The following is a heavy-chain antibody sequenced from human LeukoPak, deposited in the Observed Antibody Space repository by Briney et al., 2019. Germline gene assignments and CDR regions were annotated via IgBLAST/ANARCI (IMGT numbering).Heavy chain of an antibody. CDR1: GYTFSSYA. D-gene: IGHD6-6*01. CDR2: IIPIFGTA. Sequence: ASVKVSCKASGYTFSSYAISWVRQAPGQGLEWMGGIIPIFGTANYAQKFQGRVTITTDESTSTAYMELSSLRSEDTAVYYCARGMAYSSSSGGWFDPWGQGTLVTVSS. V-gene: IGHV1-69*05. CDR3: ARGMAYSSSSGGWFDP. J-gene: IGHJ5*02.